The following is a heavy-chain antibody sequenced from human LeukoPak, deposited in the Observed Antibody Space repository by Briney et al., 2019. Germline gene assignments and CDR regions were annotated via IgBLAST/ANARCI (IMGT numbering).Heavy chain of an antibody. J-gene: IGHJ5*02. CDR3: ARTYYYDSSGYLPYNWFDP. D-gene: IGHD3-22*01. V-gene: IGHV4-59*12. CDR1: GGSISTYY. Sequence: SETLSLTCSVSGGSISTYYWSWIRQPPGKGLEWIGYIYYSGSTNYNPSLKSRVTISVDTSKNHFSLKLSSVTAADTAVYYCARTYYYDSSGYLPYNWFDPWGQGTLVTVSS. CDR2: IYYSGST.